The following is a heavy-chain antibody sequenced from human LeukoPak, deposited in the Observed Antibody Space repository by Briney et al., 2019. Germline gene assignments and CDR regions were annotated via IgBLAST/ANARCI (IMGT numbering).Heavy chain of an antibody. J-gene: IGHJ4*02. D-gene: IGHD3-10*01. V-gene: IGHV4-31*03. CDR1: GGSISSGGYY. Sequence: PSETLSLTCTVSGGSISSGGYYWSWIRQHPGKGLEWIGYSYYSGSTYYNPSLKSRVTISVDTSKNQFSLKLSSVTAADTAVYYCARVGYYGSGSYYNGDYVDYWGQGTLVTVSS. CDR3: ARVGYYGSGSYYNGDYVDY. CDR2: SYYSGST.